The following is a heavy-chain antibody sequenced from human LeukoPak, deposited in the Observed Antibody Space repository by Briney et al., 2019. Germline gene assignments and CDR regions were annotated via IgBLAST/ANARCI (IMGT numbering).Heavy chain of an antibody. CDR2: ISWNSGSI. CDR1: GFTFDDYA. V-gene: IGHV3-9*01. Sequence: EPGGSLRLSCAASGFTFDDYAMHWVRQAPGKGLEWVSGISWNSGSIGYADSVKGRFTISRDNAKNSLYLQMNSLRAEDTALYYCATMGDWTYMDVWGKGTTVTVSS. CDR3: ATMGDWTYMDV. D-gene: IGHD3-16*01. J-gene: IGHJ6*03.